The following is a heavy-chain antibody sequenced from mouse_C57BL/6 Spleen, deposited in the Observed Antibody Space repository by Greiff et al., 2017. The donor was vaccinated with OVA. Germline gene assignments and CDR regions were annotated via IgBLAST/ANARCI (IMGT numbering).Heavy chain of an antibody. CDR2: IDPSDSET. CDR1: GYTFTSYW. Sequence: QVQLQQPGAELVRPGSSVKLSCKASGYTFTSYWMHWVKQRPIQGLEWIGNIDPSDSETHYNQKFKDKATLTVDKSSSTAYMPLSSLSSEDSAVDYCARRSGDDGNIYAMDYWGQGTSVTVSS. D-gene: IGHD2-1*01. V-gene: IGHV1-52*01. CDR3: ARRSGDDGNIYAMDY. J-gene: IGHJ4*01.